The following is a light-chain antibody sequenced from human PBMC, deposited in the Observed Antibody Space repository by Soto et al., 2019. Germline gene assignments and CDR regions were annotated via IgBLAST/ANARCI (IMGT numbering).Light chain of an antibody. Sequence: QSALTQPASVSGSPGQSITISCTGTSSDFGDFNYVFWYQQHPGNAPKLLIYDVSKRPSGVSNRFSGSKSGDTASLTISGLQAEDEADYYCTSYTTSITDVFGAGTKVTVL. J-gene: IGLJ1*01. V-gene: IGLV2-14*03. CDR3: TSYTTSITDV. CDR2: DVS. CDR1: SSDFGDFNY.